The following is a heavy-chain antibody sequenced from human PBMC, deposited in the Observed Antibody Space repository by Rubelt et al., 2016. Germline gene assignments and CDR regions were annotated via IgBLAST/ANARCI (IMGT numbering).Heavy chain of an antibody. CDR3: ARWWEVLQAFDY. CDR1: GGSFSGYY. V-gene: IGHV4-34*01. J-gene: IGHJ4*02. CDR2: INHSGKT. Sequence: QVQLQQWGAGLLKPSETLSLTCAVYGGSFSGYYWSWIRQPPGKGLEWIGEINHSGKTNYNPSLKTRVTVSVDTSKNEFSLKLGAVDAADTAVYYCARWWEVLQAFDYWGQGTLVTVSS. D-gene: IGHD1-26*01.